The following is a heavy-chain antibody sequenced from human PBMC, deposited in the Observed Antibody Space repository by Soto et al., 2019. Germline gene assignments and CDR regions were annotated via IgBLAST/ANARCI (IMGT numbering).Heavy chain of an antibody. CDR2: IYYSGST. CDR1: GDSISSGYH. V-gene: IGHV4-38-2*01. D-gene: IGHD1-26*01. Sequence: SETLSLTCAVSGDSISSGYHWAWIRQPPGKGLEWIGSIYYSGSTYYNPSLKSRVTISVDTSKNQFSLKLSSVTAADTAVYYCARLVLDSGSYDYWGQGTLVTVSS. CDR3: ARLVLDSGSYDY. J-gene: IGHJ4*02.